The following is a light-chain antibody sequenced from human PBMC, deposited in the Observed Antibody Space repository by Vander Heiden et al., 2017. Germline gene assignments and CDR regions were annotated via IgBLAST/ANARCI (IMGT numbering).Light chain of an antibody. CDR3: QQYGSSPPHT. V-gene: IGKV3-20*01. Sequence: DIVLTHSPVTLSLSPGERAPLSCCASQSVSSSYLVWYQQKPGQAPTLLIYGASSRDTGVPDRFSGSGSGTDFTLTISRLEPEDFAVYYCQQYGSSPPHTFGQGTKVEIK. CDR2: GAS. J-gene: IGKJ2*01. CDR1: QSVSSSY.